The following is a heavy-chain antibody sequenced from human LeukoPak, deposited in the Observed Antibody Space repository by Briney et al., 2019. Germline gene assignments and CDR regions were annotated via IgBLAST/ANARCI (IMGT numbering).Heavy chain of an antibody. D-gene: IGHD6-13*01. Sequence: GGSLRLSCAASGFTFSSYAMSWVRQAPGKGLEWVSAISGSGGSTYYADSVKGRFTISRDNSKNTLYLQMNSLRAEDTAVYYCARSSSSLYFGFDYWGQGTLVTVSS. J-gene: IGHJ4*02. V-gene: IGHV3-23*01. CDR3: ARSSSSLYFGFDY. CDR2: ISGSGGST. CDR1: GFTFSSYA.